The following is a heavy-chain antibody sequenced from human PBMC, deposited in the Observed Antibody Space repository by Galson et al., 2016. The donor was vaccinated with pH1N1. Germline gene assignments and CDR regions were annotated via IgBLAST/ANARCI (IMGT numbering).Heavy chain of an antibody. V-gene: IGHV1-69*06. Sequence: SVKVSCKAPGVIFMSYGISWVRQAPGQGLEWVGGIIAVFGTVSYAQKFQGRVTITADKSTSTVYMEVTGLRSEDTALYYCARGNNHHSNDAFHIWGQGTMFIVSS. D-gene: IGHD1-14*01. CDR1: GVIFMSYG. J-gene: IGHJ3*02. CDR3: ARGNNHHSNDAFHI. CDR2: IIAVFGTV.